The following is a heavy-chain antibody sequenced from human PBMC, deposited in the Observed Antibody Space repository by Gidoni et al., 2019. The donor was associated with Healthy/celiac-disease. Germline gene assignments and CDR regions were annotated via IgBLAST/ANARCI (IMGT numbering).Heavy chain of an antibody. Sequence: QVQRVESGGGVVQPGRSLRLSCAAPGYTYSIFAMHWVRQAPGKGLEWVAVISYEGSNKYYADSVKGRFTISRDNSKNTLYLQMNSLRAEDTAVYYCAGGGGCSSTSCYAAMKYWGQGTLVTVSS. CDR3: AGGGGCSSTSCYAAMKY. V-gene: IGHV3-30-3*01. J-gene: IGHJ4*02. CDR1: GYTYSIFA. CDR2: ISYEGSNK. D-gene: IGHD2-2*01.